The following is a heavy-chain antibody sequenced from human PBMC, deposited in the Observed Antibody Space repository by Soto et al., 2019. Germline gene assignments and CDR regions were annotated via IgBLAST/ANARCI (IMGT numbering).Heavy chain of an antibody. CDR1: VCAFSRES. V-gene: IGHV3-21*01. J-gene: IGHJ4*02. D-gene: IGHD3-22*01. CDR2: ISSSSRCI. Sequence: GWALRLSCAASVCAFSRESMNGVRQAPGRGLEWGSSISSSSRCICYADSVKGRVTISRDNAKNSRYLQMNSLRAEDTAVYYCAIRSSDYASSGTPGHWGQGTLVTVSS. CDR3: AIRSSDYASSGTPGH.